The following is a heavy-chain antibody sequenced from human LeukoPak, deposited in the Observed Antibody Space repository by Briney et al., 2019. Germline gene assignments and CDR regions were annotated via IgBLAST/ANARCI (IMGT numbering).Heavy chain of an antibody. D-gene: IGHD3-10*01. CDR1: GGTFSSYA. CDR3: ARDTVTMVRGVIYDAFDI. J-gene: IGHJ3*02. CDR2: IIPIFGTA. Sequence: SVQVSCQASGGTFSSYAISWVRQAPGQGLEWMGGIIPIFGTANYAQKFQGRVTITADESTSTAYMELSSLRSEDTAVYYCARDTVTMVRGVIYDAFDIWGQGTMVTVSS. V-gene: IGHV1-69*01.